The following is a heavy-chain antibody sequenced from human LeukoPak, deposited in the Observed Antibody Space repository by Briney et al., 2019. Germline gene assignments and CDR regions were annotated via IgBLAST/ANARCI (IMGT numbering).Heavy chain of an antibody. J-gene: IGHJ1*01. Sequence: AAVKVSCKVSGYTLTELAMHWVRQAPGKGLEWRGVFDPEDGETNYAQKFQGRVTMTEDTSTDTAYMELRSLRSEDTAVYYCATVGSSVTTMIVGWGQGTLVTVSS. CDR2: FDPEDGET. CDR1: GYTLTELA. CDR3: ATVGSSVTTMIVG. V-gene: IGHV1-24*01. D-gene: IGHD3-22*01.